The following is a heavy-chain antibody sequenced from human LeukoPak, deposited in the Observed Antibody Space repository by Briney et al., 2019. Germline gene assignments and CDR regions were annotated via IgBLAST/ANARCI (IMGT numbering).Heavy chain of an antibody. D-gene: IGHD6-19*01. Sequence: SETLSLTCTVSGGSISSYYWSWIRQPPGKGLEWIGYIYYSGSTNYNPSLKSRVTISVDTSKSQFSLKLSSVTAADTAVYYCARGGGRIAVAGKTEFDYWGQGTLVTVSS. CDR3: ARGGGRIAVAGKTEFDY. V-gene: IGHV4-59*01. J-gene: IGHJ4*02. CDR1: GGSISSYY. CDR2: IYYSGST.